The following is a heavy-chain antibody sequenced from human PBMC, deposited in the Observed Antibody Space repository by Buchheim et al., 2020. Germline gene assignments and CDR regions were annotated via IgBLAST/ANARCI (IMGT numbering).Heavy chain of an antibody. D-gene: IGHD3-22*01. J-gene: IGHJ4*02. Sequence: QVQLQQWGAGLLKPSETLSLTCAVYGGSFSGYYWSWIRQPPGKGLEWIGEINHSGSTNYNPSLKSRVTISVDTSKNQFSLKLSSVTAADTAVYYCARGNPRITMIVVVRKPSYFDYWGQGTL. CDR2: INHSGST. CDR3: ARGNPRITMIVVVRKPSYFDY. CDR1: GGSFSGYY. V-gene: IGHV4-34*01.